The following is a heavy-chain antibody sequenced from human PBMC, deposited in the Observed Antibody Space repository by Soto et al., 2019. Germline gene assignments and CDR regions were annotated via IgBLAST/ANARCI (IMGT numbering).Heavy chain of an antibody. CDR3: ARLPDR. D-gene: IGHD2-2*01. V-gene: IGHV4-30-2*01. CDR2: IYHSGST. CDR1: GGSISSGGYS. Sequence: SETLSLTCAVSGGSISSGGYSWSWIRQPPGKGLEWIGYIYHSGSTYYNPSLKSRVTISVDRSKNQFSLKLSSVTAADTAVYYCARLPDRWGQGTLVIVSS. J-gene: IGHJ5*02.